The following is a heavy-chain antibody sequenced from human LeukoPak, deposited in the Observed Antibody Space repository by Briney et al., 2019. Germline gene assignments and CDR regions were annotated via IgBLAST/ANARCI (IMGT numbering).Heavy chain of an antibody. CDR3: AKDGSLYSSSWTGDY. Sequence: GGSLRLSCAASGFTFSSYGMHWVRQAPGKGLEWVAFIRHDGNNKYYADSVKGRFTISRDNSKSTLYLQMNSLRAEDTALYYCAKDGSLYSSSWTGDYCGQGNLVTVSS. V-gene: IGHV3-30*02. CDR2: IRHDGNNK. D-gene: IGHD6-13*01. CDR1: GFTFSSYG. J-gene: IGHJ4*02.